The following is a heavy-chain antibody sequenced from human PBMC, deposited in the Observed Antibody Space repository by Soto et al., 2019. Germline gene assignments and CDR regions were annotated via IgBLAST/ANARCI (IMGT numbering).Heavy chain of an antibody. CDR3: AGAGDSTYYDFWSGYSAHFDY. D-gene: IGHD3-3*01. V-gene: IGHV4-31*03. J-gene: IGHJ4*02. CDR2: IYYSGST. Sequence: SETLSLTCTVSGGSISSGGYYWSWIRQHPGKGLEWIGYIYYSGSTYYNPSLKSRVTISVDTSKNQFSLKLSSVTAADTAVYYCAGAGDSTYYDFWSGYSAHFDYWGQGTLVTVPQ. CDR1: GGSISSGGYY.